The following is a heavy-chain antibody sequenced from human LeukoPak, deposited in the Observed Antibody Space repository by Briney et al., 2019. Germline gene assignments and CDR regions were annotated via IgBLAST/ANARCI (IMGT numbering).Heavy chain of an antibody. D-gene: IGHD1-26*01. CDR3: ARVSIPAGTNWYFDL. CDR1: GYTFTGYY. V-gene: IGHV1-2*02. Sequence: ASVKVSCKASGYTFTGYYMHWVRQAPGQGLEWMGWINPNSGGTNYAQKFQGRVTMTRDTSISTAYMELSRLRSADTAVYYCARVSIPAGTNWYFDLWGRGTLVTVSS. CDR2: INPNSGGT. J-gene: IGHJ2*01.